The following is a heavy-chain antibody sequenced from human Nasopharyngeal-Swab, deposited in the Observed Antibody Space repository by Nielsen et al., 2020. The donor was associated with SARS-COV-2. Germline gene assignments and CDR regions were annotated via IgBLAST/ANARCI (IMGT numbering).Heavy chain of an antibody. J-gene: IGHJ4*02. Sequence: WRRQSPGKGLEGIGSLYYSGSTYYNPSLKSRVTISVDTSKNQFSLKLSSVTAADTAVYYCARLDYDILTGYGDLYYFDYWGQGTLVTVSS. D-gene: IGHD3-9*01. CDR3: ARLDYDILTGYGDLYYFDY. CDR2: LYYSGST. V-gene: IGHV4-39*01.